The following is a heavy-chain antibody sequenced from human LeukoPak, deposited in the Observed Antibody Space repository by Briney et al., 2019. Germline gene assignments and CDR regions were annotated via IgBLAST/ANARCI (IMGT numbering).Heavy chain of an antibody. CDR3: AREGTPRYSSGWYGLS. D-gene: IGHD6-19*01. CDR2: ISAYNGNT. CDR1: GYSFSNFH. V-gene: IGHV1-18*01. Sequence: ASVKVSCKASGYSFSNFHINWVRQASGQGLEWMGWISAYNGNTNYAQKLQGRVTMTTDTSTSTAYMELRSLRSDDTAVYYCAREGTPRYSSGWYGLSWGQGTLVTVSS. J-gene: IGHJ4*02.